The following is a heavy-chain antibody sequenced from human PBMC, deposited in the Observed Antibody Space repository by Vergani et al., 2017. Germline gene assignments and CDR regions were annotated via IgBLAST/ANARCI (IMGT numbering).Heavy chain of an antibody. J-gene: IGHJ2*01. D-gene: IGHD6-13*01. CDR1: GFTFDDYA. V-gene: IGHV3-9*01. CDR2: INWNSDSI. Sequence: EVQLVESGGGLVQTGRSLRLSCAASGFTFDDYAMHWVRQAPGKGLEWVSGINWNSDSIAYADSVKGRFTISRDNAKKSLYLQMISMRAEDTALYYCVKDISASCNYWYFDLWGRGTLVTVSS. CDR3: VKDISASCNYWYFDL.